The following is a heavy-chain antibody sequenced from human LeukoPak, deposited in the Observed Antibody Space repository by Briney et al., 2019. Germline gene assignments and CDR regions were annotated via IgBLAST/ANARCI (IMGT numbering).Heavy chain of an antibody. V-gene: IGHV4-59*12. D-gene: IGHD6-13*01. CDR3: ARIQIAAAGVDY. J-gene: IGHJ4*02. CDR1: GGSIRGYY. CDR2: IYSSGST. Sequence: SETLSLTCNVSGGSIRGYYWSWIRQSPEKGLEWIGYIYSSGSTNYNPSLKSRVTMSVDTSKNQFSLKLSSVTAADTAVYYCARIQIAAAGVDYWGQGTLVTVSS.